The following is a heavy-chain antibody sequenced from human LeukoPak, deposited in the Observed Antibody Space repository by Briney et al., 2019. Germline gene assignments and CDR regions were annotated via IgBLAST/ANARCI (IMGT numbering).Heavy chain of an antibody. Sequence: GGSLRLSCAASGFTLSSYAMSWVRQAPGKGLEWVTAISDNGHSTDYADSVKGRFTISRDNSNNRLYLQMYGLRAEDTAVCFCAKAGIAAPDFDYFDYWGQGTLLTVSS. D-gene: IGHD6-13*01. V-gene: IGHV3-23*01. CDR3: AKAGIAAPDFDYFDY. J-gene: IGHJ4*02. CDR1: GFTLSSYA. CDR2: ISDNGHST.